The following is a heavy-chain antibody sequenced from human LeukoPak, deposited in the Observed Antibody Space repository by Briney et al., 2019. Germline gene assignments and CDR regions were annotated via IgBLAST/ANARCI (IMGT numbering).Heavy chain of an antibody. D-gene: IGHD5-12*01. V-gene: IGHV4-31*03. CDR2: IHYSGRT. CDR3: ARDRYSGYDWDFYYYGMDV. J-gene: IGHJ6*04. CDR1: VGSFSSADFY. Sequence: SETLSLTCSVSVGSFSSADFYWRWIRQHPGKGLEWIEHIHYSGRTYYNPSLKSRVAISLDTSKNQFSLKLGSVTAADTAVYYCARDRYSGYDWDFYYYGMDVWGKGTTVTVSS.